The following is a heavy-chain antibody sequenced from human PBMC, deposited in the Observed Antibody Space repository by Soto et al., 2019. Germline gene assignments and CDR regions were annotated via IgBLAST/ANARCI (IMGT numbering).Heavy chain of an antibody. CDR3: ARLADSGYSSSWYSYYYYGMDV. CDR1: GYSFTSYW. CDR2: IDPSDSYT. J-gene: IGHJ6*02. D-gene: IGHD6-13*01. Sequence: PGESLKISCKGSGYSFTSYWIGWVRQMPGKGLEWMGRIDPSDSYTNYSPSFQGHVTISADKSISTAYLQWSSLKASDTAMYYCARLADSGYSSSWYSYYYYGMDVWGQGTTVTVSS. V-gene: IGHV5-10-1*01.